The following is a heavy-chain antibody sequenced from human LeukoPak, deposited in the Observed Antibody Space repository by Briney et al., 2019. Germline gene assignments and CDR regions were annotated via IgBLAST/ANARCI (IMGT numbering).Heavy chain of an antibody. D-gene: IGHD3-3*01. CDR1: GFNFRSFR. J-gene: IGHJ4*02. CDR2: IKEDGSEK. CDR3: ARDCDCAYYTFWNGPHDY. Sequence: PGGSLRLSCAASGFNFRSFRMTWVRQAPGKGLEWVANIKEDGSEKYYVDSVKGRFTISRDNAKNSVYLQMNSLRVEDTAVYYCARDCDCAYYTFWNGPHDYWGQGTLVSVSS. V-gene: IGHV3-7*01.